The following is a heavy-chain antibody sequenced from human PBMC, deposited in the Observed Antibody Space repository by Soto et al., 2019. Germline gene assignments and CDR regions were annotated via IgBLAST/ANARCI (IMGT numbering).Heavy chain of an antibody. CDR1: GYTFTSYG. CDR2: ISAYNGNT. J-gene: IGHJ4*02. V-gene: IGHV1-18*01. CDR3: AREVYYDFWSGYRYYFDY. D-gene: IGHD3-3*01. Sequence: GASVKVSCKASGYTFTSYGISWVRQAPGQGLEWMGRISAYNGNTNYAQKLQGRVTMTTDTSTSTAYMELRSLRSDDTAVYYCAREVYYDFWSGYRYYFDYWGQGTLVTVSS.